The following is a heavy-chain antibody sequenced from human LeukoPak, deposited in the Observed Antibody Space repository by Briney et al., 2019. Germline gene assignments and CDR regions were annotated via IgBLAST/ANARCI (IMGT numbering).Heavy chain of an antibody. CDR3: ARASNYDFWSGYFLARDYDILTGYYNVGDYYGMDV. V-gene: IGHV3-74*01. Sequence: GGSLRLSCAASGFTFSSYWMHWVRQAPGKGLVWVSRINSDESSTSYADSVKGRFTISRDNAKNTLYLQMNSLRAEDTAVYYCARASNYDFWSGYFLARDYDILTGYYNVGDYYGMDVWGQGTTVTVSS. CDR2: INSDESST. J-gene: IGHJ6*02. CDR1: GFTFSSYW. D-gene: IGHD3-9*01.